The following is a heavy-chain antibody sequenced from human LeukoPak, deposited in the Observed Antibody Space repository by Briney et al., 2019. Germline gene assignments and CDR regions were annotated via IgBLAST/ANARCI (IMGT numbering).Heavy chain of an antibody. Sequence: PSETLSLTCTVSGGSISSSSYYWGWIRQPPGKGLEWIGNICYSGSTYYNPSLKSRVTISVDTSKNQFSLELTSVTAADTAVYYCARLDSSGPNDYWGQGTLVIVSS. CDR1: GGSISSSSYY. CDR2: ICYSGST. J-gene: IGHJ4*02. V-gene: IGHV4-39*01. D-gene: IGHD6-19*01. CDR3: ARLDSSGPNDY.